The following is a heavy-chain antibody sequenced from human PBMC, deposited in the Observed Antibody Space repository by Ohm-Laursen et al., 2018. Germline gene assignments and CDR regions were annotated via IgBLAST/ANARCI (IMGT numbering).Heavy chain of an antibody. J-gene: IGHJ4*02. CDR2: IWYDGSNK. Sequence: SLRLSCSASGFTFDDYAMHWVRQAPGKGLEWVALIWYDGSNKYYADSVKGRFTISRDNSKNTLYLQMNSLRAEDTALYYCARGITVTTFDYWGQGTLVTVSS. V-gene: IGHV3-33*08. CDR3: ARGITVTTFDY. D-gene: IGHD4-17*01. CDR1: GFTFDDYA.